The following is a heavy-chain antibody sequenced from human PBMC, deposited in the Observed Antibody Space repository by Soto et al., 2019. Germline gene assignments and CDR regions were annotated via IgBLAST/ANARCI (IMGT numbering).Heavy chain of an antibody. D-gene: IGHD4-17*01. CDR3: AAPVNYGDTDWGLWYFDL. V-gene: IGHV4-30-4*01. J-gene: IGHJ2*01. CDR1: GGSISSGDYY. Sequence: SETLSLTCTVSGGSISSGDYYWSWIRQPPGKGLEWIGYIYYSGSTYYNPSLKSRVTISVDTSKNQFSLKLSSVTAADTAVYYCAAPVNYGDTDWGLWYFDLWGRGTLVTVSS. CDR2: IYYSGST.